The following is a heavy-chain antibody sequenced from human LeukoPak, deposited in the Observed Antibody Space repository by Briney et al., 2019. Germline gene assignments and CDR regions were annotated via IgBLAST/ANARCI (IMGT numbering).Heavy chain of an antibody. D-gene: IGHD2-2*01. CDR3: AKDRHNKYQLPRYYYYYGMDV. J-gene: IGHJ6*02. Sequence: GGSLRLSCAASGFTFSSYGMHWVRQAPGKGLEWVAVISYDGSNKYYADSVKGRFTISRDNSKNTLYLQMNSLRAEDTAVYYCAKDRHNKYQLPRYYYYYGMDVRAKGPRSPSP. CDR2: ISYDGSNK. V-gene: IGHV3-30*18. CDR1: GFTFSSYG.